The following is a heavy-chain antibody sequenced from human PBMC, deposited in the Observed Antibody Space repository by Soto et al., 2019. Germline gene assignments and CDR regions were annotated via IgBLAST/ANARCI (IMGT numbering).Heavy chain of an antibody. D-gene: IGHD3-10*01. CDR1: GFTFTIYA. J-gene: IGHJ4*02. CDR3: AKARGAMVRGAAFYFDY. Sequence: VGSLRLSCAASGFTFTIYAMSWVRQAPGKGLEWVSAITGSGGSTYYADSVKGRFTISRDNSKNTLYLQMNSLRAEDTAVYYCAKARGAMVRGAAFYFDYWGQGTLVTVSS. CDR2: ITGSGGST. V-gene: IGHV3-23*01.